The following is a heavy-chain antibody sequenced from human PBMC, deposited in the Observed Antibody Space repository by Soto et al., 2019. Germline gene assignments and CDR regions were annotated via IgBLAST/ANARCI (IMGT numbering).Heavy chain of an antibody. J-gene: IGHJ3*02. D-gene: IGHD3-22*01. V-gene: IGHV5-51*01. CDR1: GYSFTSYW. CDR2: IYPGDSDT. Sequence: GESLKLSCKGSGYSFTSYWIGWVRQMPGKGLEWMGIIYPGDSDTRYSPSFQGQVAISADKSISTAYLQWSSLKASDTAMYYCACLGYYYDSSGYPRAFDIWGQGTMVTVSS. CDR3: ACLGYYYDSSGYPRAFDI.